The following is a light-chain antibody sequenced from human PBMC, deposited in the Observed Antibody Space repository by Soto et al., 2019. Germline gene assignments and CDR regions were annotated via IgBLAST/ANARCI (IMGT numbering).Light chain of an antibody. CDR3: QHYVERSPIT. V-gene: IGKV3D-20*01. Sequence: EIVLTQSPATLSLSPGERATLACGSIQSVGSSYLAWYQQRPGLAPRLLIYDASTRATGIPARFSGSGSGTDFTLTISRLEPEDFALYYCQHYVERSPITFGQGTRLE. CDR2: DAS. CDR1: QSVGSSY. J-gene: IGKJ5*01.